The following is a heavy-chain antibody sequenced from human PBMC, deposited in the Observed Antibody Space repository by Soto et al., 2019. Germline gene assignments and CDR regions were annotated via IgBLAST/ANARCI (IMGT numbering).Heavy chain of an antibody. CDR3: ARPTYNSGSPFDY. V-gene: IGHV4-39*07. J-gene: IGHJ4*02. CDR1: SGSISSTIYS. Sequence: SETLSLTCTVSSGSISSTIYSWDWIRQPPGKGLEWIGSIFYSGSTYYNSSLKSRVTISVDTSKNQFSLKLSSVTAADTAVYYCARPTYNSGSPFDYWGQGTLVTVSS. CDR2: IFYSGST. D-gene: IGHD1-20*01.